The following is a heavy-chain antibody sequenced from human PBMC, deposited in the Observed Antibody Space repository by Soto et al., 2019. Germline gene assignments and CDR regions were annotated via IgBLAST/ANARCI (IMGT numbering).Heavy chain of an antibody. J-gene: IGHJ5*02. CDR1: GYSFTNND. CDR3: ARMATFGSLNWFDP. D-gene: IGHD3-16*01. CDR2: MNPGSGDT. V-gene: IGHV1-8*01. Sequence: GASVKVSCKASGYSFTNNDVRWVRPATGQGLEWMGWMNPGSGDTGYAQKFQGRVTMTRDISIATAYMELSSLRSDDTAIYYWARMATFGSLNWFDPWGQGTRVTSPQ.